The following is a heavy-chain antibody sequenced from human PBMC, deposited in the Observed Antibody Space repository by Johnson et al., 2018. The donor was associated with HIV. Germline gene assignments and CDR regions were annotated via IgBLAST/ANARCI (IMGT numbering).Heavy chain of an antibody. Sequence: VQLVESGGGLIQPGGSLRLSCAASGFTFSSYWMSWVRQAPGKGLEWVTNIKEDGSEKYYVDSVRGRFTISRDNSKNTLYLQMNSLRAEDTAVYYCARDDTWGDAFDIWGQGTMVTVSS. J-gene: IGHJ3*02. D-gene: IGHD1-26*01. CDR2: IKEDGSEK. CDR3: ARDDTWGDAFDI. CDR1: GFTFSSYW. V-gene: IGHV3-7*05.